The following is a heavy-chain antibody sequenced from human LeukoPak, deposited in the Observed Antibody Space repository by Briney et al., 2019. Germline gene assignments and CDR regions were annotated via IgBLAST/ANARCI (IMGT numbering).Heavy chain of an antibody. CDR1: GFIVSNNY. Sequence: GGSLRLSCATSGFIVSNNYMSWVRQAPGRGLEWVSVIYSDGSTYYADSVKGRFTISRDNYKNIVYLQMNSLRGEDTAIYYCARLTLELWFDYWGQGTQVTVSS. CDR2: IYSDGST. D-gene: IGHD3-16*01. CDR3: ARLTLELWFDY. J-gene: IGHJ4*02. V-gene: IGHV3-53*01.